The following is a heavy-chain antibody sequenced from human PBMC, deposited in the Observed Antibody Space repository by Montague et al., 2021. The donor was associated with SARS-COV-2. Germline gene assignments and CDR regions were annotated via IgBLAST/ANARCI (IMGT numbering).Heavy chain of an antibody. V-gene: IGHV4-34*01. D-gene: IGHD3-3*02. Sequence: SETLSLTCAQYGAPFSGEHRTRSGEHTGERQSRLGVEYHSGSTKYNPSLKSRVTMSVDMSKNQFSLKLRSVTAADTAVYYCARGRGLAVLFDFYYYGMDVWGQGTTVTVSS. CDR2: EYHSGST. J-gene: IGHJ6*02. CDR1: GAPFSGEH. CDR3: ARGRGLAVLFDFYYYGMDV.